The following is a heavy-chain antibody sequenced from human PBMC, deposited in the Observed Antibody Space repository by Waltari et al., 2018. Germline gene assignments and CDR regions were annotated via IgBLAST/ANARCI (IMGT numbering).Heavy chain of an antibody. CDR1: GFTFSSYA. CDR2: ISGSGGST. V-gene: IGHV3-23*01. J-gene: IGHJ3*02. D-gene: IGHD3-3*01. CDR3: AKDALYDFWSGNDAFDI. Sequence: EVQLLESGGGLVQPGGSLSLSCAASGFTFSSYAMSWVRQAPGKGLEWVSAISGSGGSTYYADSVKGRFTISRDNSKNTLYLQMNSLRAEDTAVYYCAKDALYDFWSGNDAFDIWGQGTMVTVSS.